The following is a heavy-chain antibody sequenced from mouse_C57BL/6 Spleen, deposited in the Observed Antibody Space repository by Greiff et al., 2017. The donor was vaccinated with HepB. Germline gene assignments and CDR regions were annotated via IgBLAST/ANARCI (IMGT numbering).Heavy chain of an antibody. V-gene: IGHV1-69*01. J-gene: IGHJ2*01. CDR2: IDPSDSYT. D-gene: IGHD2-12*01. Sequence: QVQLQQPGAELVMPGASVKLSCKASGYTFTSYWMHWVKQRPGQGLEWIGEIDPSDSYTNYNQKFKGKSTLTVDKSSSTAYMQLSSLTSEDSAVYYCARSYYSLYYFDYWGQGTTLTVSS. CDR3: ARSYYSLYYFDY. CDR1: GYTFTSYW.